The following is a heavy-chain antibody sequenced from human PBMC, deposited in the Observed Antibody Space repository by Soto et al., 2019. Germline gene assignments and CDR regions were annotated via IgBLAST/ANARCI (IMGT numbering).Heavy chain of an antibody. Sequence: XETLSLHWTVSCGSISSCYWSWIRQPPGKGLEWIGYIYYSGSTNYNPSLKSRVTISLDTSKNQFSLKLSSVTAADTAVYYCASPPAVAGSPFDDWGQGTLVTVSS. CDR3: ASPPAVAGSPFDD. J-gene: IGHJ4*02. D-gene: IGHD6-19*01. CDR1: CGSISSCY. CDR2: IYYSGST. V-gene: IGHV4-59*01.